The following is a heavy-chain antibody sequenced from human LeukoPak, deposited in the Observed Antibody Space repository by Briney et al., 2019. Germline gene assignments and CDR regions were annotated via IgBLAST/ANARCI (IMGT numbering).Heavy chain of an antibody. CDR3: ASGIQWLLQPWGAFDT. CDR2: ISYDGSNK. Sequence: PGRSLRLSCAASGFTFSSYAMHWVRQAPGKGLEWVAVISYDGSNKYYADSVKGRFTISRDNSKNTLYLQMNSLRAEDTAVYYCASGIQWLLQPWGAFDTWGQGTMVTVSS. V-gene: IGHV3-30-3*01. D-gene: IGHD6-19*01. J-gene: IGHJ3*02. CDR1: GFTFSSYA.